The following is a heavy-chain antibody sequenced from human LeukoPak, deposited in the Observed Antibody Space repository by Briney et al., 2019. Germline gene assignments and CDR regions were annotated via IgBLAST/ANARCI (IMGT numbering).Heavy chain of an antibody. V-gene: IGHV3-30*04. J-gene: IGHJ4*02. CDR1: GFTFSSSA. D-gene: IGHD2/OR15-2a*01. Sequence: PGGSLRLSCAASGFTFSSSAMSWVRQAPGKGLEWVAVISYDGSNKYYADSMKGRFTISKDNAKNTVYLQMNSLRAEDTAVYYCVSFYETYWGRGTLVTVSS. CDR2: ISYDGSNK. CDR3: VSFYETY.